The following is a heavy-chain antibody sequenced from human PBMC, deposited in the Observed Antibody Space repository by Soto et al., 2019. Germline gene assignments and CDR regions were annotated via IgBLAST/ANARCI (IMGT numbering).Heavy chain of an antibody. CDR2: ITATGDRT. CDR3: ATMNVYFEF. D-gene: IGHD3-22*01. J-gene: IGHJ4*02. Sequence: GGSLRLSCADSGFRFSSYSMSWVRQTPGKGLEWVAAITATGDRTYYADSVTGRFTISRDNSKKTHYLQMTSLRAEDTAMYYCATMNVYFEFGGQGPPVTVSS. CDR1: GFRFSSYS. V-gene: IGHV3-23*01.